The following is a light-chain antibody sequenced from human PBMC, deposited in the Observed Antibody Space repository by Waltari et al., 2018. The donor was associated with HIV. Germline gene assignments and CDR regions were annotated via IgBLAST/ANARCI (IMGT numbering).Light chain of an antibody. CDR1: SSNIGRNT. CDR2: SSS. V-gene: IGLV1-44*01. CDR3: ATWDGSQNGRV. J-gene: IGLJ3*02. Sequence: QSMLTQPPSASGTPGQRVTISCSGSSSNIGRNTVNWYQQLPGTAPKLLIYSSSHRPSGVPDRFCGSTSGCSSSLTISGRQAEDEADYYCATWDGSQNGRVFGGGTKLTVL.